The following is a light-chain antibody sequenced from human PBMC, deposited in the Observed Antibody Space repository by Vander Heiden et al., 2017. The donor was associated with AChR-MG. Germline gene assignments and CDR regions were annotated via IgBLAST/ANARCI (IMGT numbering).Light chain of an antibody. Sequence: DIQMTQSPSTLSASVGDRVTITCRASQSISSWLAWYQQKPGKAPKLLIYDASSLESGVPSRFSRSGSGTEFTLTISSLQPDDFATYCCQQYNSYSLTFDQGTKVEIK. CDR1: QSISSW. V-gene: IGKV1-5*01. J-gene: IGKJ1*01. CDR2: DAS. CDR3: QQYNSYSLT.